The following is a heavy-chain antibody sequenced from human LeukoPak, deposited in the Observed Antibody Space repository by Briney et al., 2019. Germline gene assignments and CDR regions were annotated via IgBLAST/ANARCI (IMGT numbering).Heavy chain of an antibody. Sequence: GGSLRLSCAASGFTVSNNYMSWVRQAPGKGLEWVSVIYSGGSTYYADSVKGRFTISRDNSKNTLYLQMNSLRAEDTAVYYCARAQELQVYYFDYWGQGTLVTVSS. CDR3: ARAQELQVYYFDY. J-gene: IGHJ4*02. V-gene: IGHV3-66*01. CDR2: IYSGGST. CDR1: GFTVSNNY. D-gene: IGHD1-26*01.